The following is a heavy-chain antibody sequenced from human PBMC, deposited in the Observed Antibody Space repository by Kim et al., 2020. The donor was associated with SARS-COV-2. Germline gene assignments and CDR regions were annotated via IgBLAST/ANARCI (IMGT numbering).Heavy chain of an antibody. CDR1: GFTFSSYG. J-gene: IGHJ6*02. V-gene: IGHV3-30*18. CDR3: AKEEGSGYSSGWTYYYYGVDV. D-gene: IGHD6-19*01. CDR2: ISYDGSNK. Sequence: GGSLRLSCAASGFTFSSYGMHWVRQAPGKGLEWVAVISYDGSNKYYADSVKGRFTISRDNSKITLYLQMNSLRAEDTAVYYCAKEEGSGYSSGWTYYYYGVDVWGQGTTVTLSS.